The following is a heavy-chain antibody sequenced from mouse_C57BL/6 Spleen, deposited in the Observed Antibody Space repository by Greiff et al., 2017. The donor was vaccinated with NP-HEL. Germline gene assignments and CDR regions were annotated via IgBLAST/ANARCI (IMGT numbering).Heavy chain of an antibody. CDR1: GYAFSSSW. CDR2: IYPGDGDT. J-gene: IGHJ1*03. V-gene: IGHV1-82*01. CDR3: ARYYGSSPHWYFDV. Sequence: QVQLKESGPELVKPGASVKISCKASGYAFSSSWMNWVKQRPGQGLEWIGRIYPGDGDTNYNGKFKGKATLTADKSSSTAYMQLSSLTSEDSAVYFCARYYGSSPHWYFDVWGTGTTVTVSS. D-gene: IGHD1-1*01.